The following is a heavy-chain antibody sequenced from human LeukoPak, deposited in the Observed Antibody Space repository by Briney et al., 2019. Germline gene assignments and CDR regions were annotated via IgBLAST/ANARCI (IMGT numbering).Heavy chain of an antibody. D-gene: IGHD6-13*01. CDR1: GGSISSYY. J-gene: IGHJ5*02. V-gene: IGHV4-59*12. CDR2: IYYSGST. Sequence: SETLSLTCTVSGGSISSYYWSWIRQPPGKGLEWIGYIYYSGSTNYNPSLKSRVTISVDTSKNQFSLKLSSVTAADTAVYYCARPSGPAAGTTNWFDPWGQGTLVTVSS. CDR3: ARPSGPAAGTTNWFDP.